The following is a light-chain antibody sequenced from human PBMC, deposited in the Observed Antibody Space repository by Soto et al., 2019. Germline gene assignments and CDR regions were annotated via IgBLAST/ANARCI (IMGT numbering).Light chain of an antibody. CDR1: QSVGSND. Sequence: PGARATIPCTPSQSVGSNDLAWYQQKSGQPPRHLIHGASSRASGIPDRFSGSGSGTDFTLTISSLQPEDFAVYYCQQYASSPRTFGQGTKVDIK. CDR3: QQYASSPRT. J-gene: IGKJ1*01. V-gene: IGKV3-20*01. CDR2: GAS.